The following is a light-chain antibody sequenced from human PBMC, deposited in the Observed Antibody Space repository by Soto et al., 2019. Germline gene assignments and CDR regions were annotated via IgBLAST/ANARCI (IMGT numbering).Light chain of an antibody. V-gene: IGKV3-20*01. J-gene: IGKJ4*02. CDR3: QQFSCHPLT. Sequence: EIVMTKSLGTLSLSPGERAALSCRASQTVRNNYLSWYQQKPGHAPRLLIYDASSRATGIPDMFSGGGAGTDITPTISLLDPEDVTVYCWQQFSCHPLTFGGGTKVDIK. CDR2: DAS. CDR1: QTVRNNY.